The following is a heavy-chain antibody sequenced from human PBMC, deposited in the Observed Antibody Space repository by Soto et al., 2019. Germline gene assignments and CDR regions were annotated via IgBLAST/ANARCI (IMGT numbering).Heavy chain of an antibody. D-gene: IGHD2-2*02. CDR1: GGTLRSHA. J-gene: IGHJ6*02. Sequence: QVQLVQSGAEVKKPGSSVRVSCKASGGTLRSHAINWVRQAPGQGLEWMGGIIPIFGSPNYAQKFQGRVTITADASSITAYMELSSLRSEDTAVYYCAGTGEIPYYHGMDVWGQGTTVTVSS. CDR3: AGTGEIPYYHGMDV. V-gene: IGHV1-69*01. CDR2: IIPIFGSP.